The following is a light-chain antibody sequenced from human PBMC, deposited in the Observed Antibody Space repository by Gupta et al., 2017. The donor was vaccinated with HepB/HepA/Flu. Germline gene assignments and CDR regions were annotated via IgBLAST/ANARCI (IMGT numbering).Light chain of an antibody. CDR1: SNDIGSNKY. J-gene: IGLJ1*01. V-gene: IGLV2-14*03. CDR2: DVS. CDR3: SSYGTADI. Sequence: SAPTQPASVSGSPGQSITISCTGTSNDIGSNKYVSWYQQFPGRAPKLMIYDVSNRPSGVSYRFSGSKSGNTASLTISGLQAEDEADYYCSSYGTADIFGTGTRVIVL.